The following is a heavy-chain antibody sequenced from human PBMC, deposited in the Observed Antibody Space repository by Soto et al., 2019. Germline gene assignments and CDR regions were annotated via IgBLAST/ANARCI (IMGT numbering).Heavy chain of an antibody. Sequence: ASVKVSGKVSGYTLTELSMHWVRQAPGKGLEWMGGFDPEDGETIYAQKFQGRVTMTEDTSTDTAYMELSSLRSEDTAVYYCATSARYFDWSKPESNWFDPWGQGTLVTVSS. CDR2: FDPEDGET. D-gene: IGHD3-9*01. CDR3: ATSARYFDWSKPESNWFDP. J-gene: IGHJ5*02. CDR1: GYTLTELS. V-gene: IGHV1-24*01.